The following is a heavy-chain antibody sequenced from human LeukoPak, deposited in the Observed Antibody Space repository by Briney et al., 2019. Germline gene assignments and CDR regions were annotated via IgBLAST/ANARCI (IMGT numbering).Heavy chain of an antibody. CDR3: AREDSRLVLDY. CDR1: GDSISSNSAA. D-gene: IGHD6-19*01. Sequence: SQTLSLTCAVSGDSISSNSAAWYWRRQSPSRGLERLGRTYYRSKWYNDYAVSVKSRITINPDTSKNQFSLQLNSVTPEDTAVYYCAREDSRLVLDYWGQGTLVTVSS. V-gene: IGHV6-1*01. J-gene: IGHJ4*02. CDR2: TYYRSKWYN.